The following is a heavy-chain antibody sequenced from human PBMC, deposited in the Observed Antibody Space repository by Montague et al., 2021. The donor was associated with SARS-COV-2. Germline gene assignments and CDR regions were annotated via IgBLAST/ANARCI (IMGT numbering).Heavy chain of an antibody. Sequence: SETLSLTCTVSGGSITTTSYYWGWIRQPPGKGLEWIGSIYYSGTTDYNPSLQSRVTISVGTSKNQFSLRLSSVSAADTAMYYCARDVRFSNYGVWCDPWGQGTLLTVSS. J-gene: IGHJ5*02. D-gene: IGHD4-17*01. V-gene: IGHV4-39*07. CDR1: GGSITTTSYY. CDR3: ARDVRFSNYGVWCDP. CDR2: IYYSGTT.